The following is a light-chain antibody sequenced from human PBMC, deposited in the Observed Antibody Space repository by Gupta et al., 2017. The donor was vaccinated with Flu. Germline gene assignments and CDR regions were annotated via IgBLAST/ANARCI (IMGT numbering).Light chain of an antibody. Sequence: VGDRVTITCRASQSISTWLAWYQQKPGKAPKLLIYKTSNLATGVPSRFSGSGSGTEFTLTISSLQPDDFAIYYCQQYGSYWTFGQGTKVEIK. V-gene: IGKV1-5*03. J-gene: IGKJ1*01. CDR1: QSISTW. CDR2: KTS. CDR3: QQYGSYWT.